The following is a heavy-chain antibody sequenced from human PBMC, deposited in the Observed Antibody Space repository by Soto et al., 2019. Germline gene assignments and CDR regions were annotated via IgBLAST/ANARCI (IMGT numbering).Heavy chain of an antibody. CDR1: GGSFSGYY. CDR2: INHSGST. J-gene: IGHJ4*02. CDR3: ARRARLGELSLYRSDY. V-gene: IGHV4-34*01. Sequence: SETLSLTCAVYGGSFSGYYWSWIRQPPGKGLEWIGEINHSGSTNYNPSLKSRVTISVDTSKNQFSLKLSSVTAADTAVYYCARRARLGELSLYRSDYWGQGTLVTVSS. D-gene: IGHD3-16*02.